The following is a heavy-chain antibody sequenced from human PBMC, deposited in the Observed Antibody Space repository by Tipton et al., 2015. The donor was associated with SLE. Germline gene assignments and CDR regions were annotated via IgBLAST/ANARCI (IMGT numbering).Heavy chain of an antibody. V-gene: IGHV1-18*01. CDR2: ISAYNGNT. J-gene: IGHJ3*02. Sequence: QLVQSGAEVKKPGSSVKVSCKASGGTFSSYAISWVRQAPGQGLEWMGWISAYNGNTNYAQKLQGRVTMTTDTSTSTAYMELRSLRSDDTAVYYCAREDTGDDAFDIWGQGTMVTVSS. CDR1: GGTFSSYA. CDR3: AREDTGDDAFDI. D-gene: IGHD7-27*01.